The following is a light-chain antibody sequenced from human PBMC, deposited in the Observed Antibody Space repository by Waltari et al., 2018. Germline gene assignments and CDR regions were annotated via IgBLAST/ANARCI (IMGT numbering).Light chain of an antibody. Sequence: PGQRVIISCTGSRSNIGAGYAVHWYQQLPGTAPNLLIYDNNNRPSGVPDRFSGSKSGTSASLAITGLQAEDEADYYCQSYDTRLSGSVFGGGTKLTVL. V-gene: IGLV1-40*01. CDR2: DNN. CDR1: RSNIGAGYA. CDR3: QSYDTRLSGSV. J-gene: IGLJ2*01.